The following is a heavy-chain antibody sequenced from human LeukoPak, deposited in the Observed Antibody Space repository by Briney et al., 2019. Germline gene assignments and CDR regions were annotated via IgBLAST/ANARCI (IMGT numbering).Heavy chain of an antibody. J-gene: IGHJ4*02. CDR2: INHRGST. D-gene: IGHD2-2*01. Sequence: SETLSLTCAVYGGSFSGYYWSWIRQPPGKGLEWIGEINHRGSTDYNPSLKSRVTISVDTSKNQFSLKLSSVTAADTAVYYCARGVAPDIVVVPAATRGLDYWGQGTLVTVSS. CDR3: ARGVAPDIVVVPAATRGLDY. CDR1: GGSFSGYY. V-gene: IGHV4-34*01.